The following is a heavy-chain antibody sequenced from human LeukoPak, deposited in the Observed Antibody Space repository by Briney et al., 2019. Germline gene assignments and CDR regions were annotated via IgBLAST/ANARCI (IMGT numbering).Heavy chain of an antibody. Sequence: ASVKVSCKASGGTFSSYAISWVRQAPGQGLEWMGWINPNSGGTNYAQKFQGRVTMTRDTSISTAYMELSRLRSDDTAVYYCARFRGYSTPYYFDYWGQGTLVTVSS. J-gene: IGHJ4*02. D-gene: IGHD6-13*01. CDR3: ARFRGYSTPYYFDY. CDR2: INPNSGGT. V-gene: IGHV1-2*02. CDR1: GGTFSSYA.